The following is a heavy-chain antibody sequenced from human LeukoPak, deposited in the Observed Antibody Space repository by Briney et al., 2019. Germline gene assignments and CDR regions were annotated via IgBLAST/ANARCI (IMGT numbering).Heavy chain of an antibody. V-gene: IGHV4-59*01. D-gene: IGHD2-2*01. CDR1: GGSISSYY. Sequence: SETLSLTCTVSGGSISSYYWSWIRQPPGKGLEWIGYIYYSGSTNYNPSLKSRVTISVDTSKNQFSLKLSSVTAADTAVYYCARDVVPKYCSSTGCYRGGFDYWGQGTLVTVSS. J-gene: IGHJ4*02. CDR3: ARDVVPKYCSSTGCYRGGFDY. CDR2: IYYSGST.